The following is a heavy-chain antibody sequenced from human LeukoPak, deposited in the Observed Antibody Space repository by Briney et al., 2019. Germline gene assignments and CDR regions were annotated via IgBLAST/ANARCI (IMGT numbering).Heavy chain of an antibody. D-gene: IGHD2-15*01. Sequence: SVNVSCTASGGTLSSYAISWVRQAPGPGLEWMGGIIPIFGTANYAQKFQGRVTIAADESTSTAYMELSRLRSEYTAVYYCARVSPSVAPHDEIDDYWGEGALVTVSS. CDR1: GGTLSSYA. J-gene: IGHJ4*02. CDR2: IIPIFGTA. V-gene: IGHV1-69*01. CDR3: ARVSPSVAPHDEIDDY.